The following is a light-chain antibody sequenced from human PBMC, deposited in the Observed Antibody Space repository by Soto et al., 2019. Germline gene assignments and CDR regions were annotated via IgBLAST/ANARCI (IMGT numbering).Light chain of an antibody. CDR2: EDN. V-gene: IGLV6-57*04. J-gene: IGLJ2*01. Sequence: NFMLTQPHSVSESPGKTVTISCTRSSGSIASNYVQWYQQRPGSAPTTVIYEDNQRPSGVPDRFSGSIDSSSNSASLTISGLKTEDEADYYCQSYDSSNNVVFGGGTKDRP. CDR3: QSYDSSNNVV. CDR1: SGSIASNY.